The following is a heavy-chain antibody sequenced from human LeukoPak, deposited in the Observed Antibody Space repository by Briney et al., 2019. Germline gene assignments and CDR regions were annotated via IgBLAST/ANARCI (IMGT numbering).Heavy chain of an antibody. CDR3: ARQRGVGALDM. CDR1: GYRFTNYW. CDR2: IDPSDSST. Sequence: GESLKISCKGSGYRFTNYWIGWVRQMPGKGLEWMGRIDPSDSSTNYSPSLQGHVTISADKSIITASLQWSSLKASDTAMYYCARQRGVGALDMWGQGTLVTVSS. V-gene: IGHV5-10-1*01. J-gene: IGHJ3*02.